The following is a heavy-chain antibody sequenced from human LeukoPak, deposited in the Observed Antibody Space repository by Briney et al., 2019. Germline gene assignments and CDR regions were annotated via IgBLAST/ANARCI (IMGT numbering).Heavy chain of an antibody. D-gene: IGHD5-24*01. CDR3: ARGGRWLQFVGPDY. CDR2: IGTDGSDT. Sequence: AGGSLRLSCAASGFTFSNSWMHWVRQAPGKGLVWVSRIGTDGSDTSYADSVKGRFTISRDNAKNTLYLQMNSLRAEDTAVYYCARGGRWLQFVGPDYWGQGTLVTVSS. V-gene: IGHV3-74*01. CDR1: GFTFSNSW. J-gene: IGHJ4*02.